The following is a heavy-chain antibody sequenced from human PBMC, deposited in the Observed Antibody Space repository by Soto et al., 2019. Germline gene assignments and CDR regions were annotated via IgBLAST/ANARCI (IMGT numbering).Heavy chain of an antibody. D-gene: IGHD6-19*01. J-gene: IGHJ1*01. V-gene: IGHV3-23*01. CDR1: GFTFSSYA. Sequence: EVQLLESGGGLVQPGGSLRLSCAASGFTFSSYAMSWVRQAPGKGLEWVSAISGSGGSTYYADSVKGRFTISRDNSKNTLYLQMNSVRAEDTAVYYCAKDPGYSSGWEYFQHWGQGTLVTVSS. CDR3: AKDPGYSSGWEYFQH. CDR2: ISGSGGST.